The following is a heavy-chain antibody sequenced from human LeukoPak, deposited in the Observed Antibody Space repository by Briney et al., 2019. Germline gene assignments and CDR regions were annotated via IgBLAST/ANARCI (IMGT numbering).Heavy chain of an antibody. CDR1: GFTFSSYA. J-gene: IGHJ4*02. D-gene: IGHD3-10*01. Sequence: PGGSLRLSCAASGFTFSSYAMSWVRQAPGKGLEWVSAISGSGGSTYHADSVKGRFTISRDNSKNTLYLQMNSLRAEDMAVYYCAKGSRDSRPYYFDFWGQGTLVTVSS. CDR3: AKGSRDSRPYYFDF. CDR2: ISGSGGST. V-gene: IGHV3-23*01.